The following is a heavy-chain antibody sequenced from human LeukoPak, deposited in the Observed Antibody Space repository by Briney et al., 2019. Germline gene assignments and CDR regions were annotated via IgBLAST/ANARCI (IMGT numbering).Heavy chain of an antibody. CDR3: AREGSHRLGYFVSDEYYYYGIDV. CDR2: IYYSGST. D-gene: IGHD3-9*01. J-gene: IGHJ6*04. CDR1: GGSLSSGSYY. Sequence: SETLSLTCTVSGGSLSSGSYYWSWIRQPPGKGLEWIGYIYYSGSTNYNPSLKSRVTISVDTSKNQFSLKLSSVTAADTAVYYCAREGSHRLGYFVSDEYYYYGIDVWGKGTTVTVSS. V-gene: IGHV4-61*01.